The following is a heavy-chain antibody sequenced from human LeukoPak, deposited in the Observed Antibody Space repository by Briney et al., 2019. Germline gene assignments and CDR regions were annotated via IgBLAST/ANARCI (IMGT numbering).Heavy chain of an antibody. CDR3: ARDHDILGDFAFDI. CDR1: GYTFTSYA. J-gene: IGHJ3*02. V-gene: IGHV7-4-1*02. D-gene: IGHD3-9*01. CDR2: INTNTGNP. Sequence: GASVKVSCKASGYTFTSYAMNWVRQAPGQGLEWMGWINTNTGNPTYAQGFTGRFVFSLDTSVSTAYLQISSLKAEDTAVYYCARDHDILGDFAFDIWGQGTMVTVSS.